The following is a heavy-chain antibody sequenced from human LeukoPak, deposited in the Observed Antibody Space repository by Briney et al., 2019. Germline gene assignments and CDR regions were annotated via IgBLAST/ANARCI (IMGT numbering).Heavy chain of an antibody. CDR3: GRDYYYGTSAPYNFGIDV. CDR1: GYTLTKYG. D-gene: IGHD3-10*01. CDR2: ISGYNGNT. Sequence: GPLVKVSCEASGYTLTKYGMSWVRQAPGQGPEWMGWISGYNGNTNYAQKFQGRVTMTTDTSTSTAYMELRDLKSDDTAVYYCGRDYYYGTSAPYNFGIDVWGQGTTVTVSS. J-gene: IGHJ6*02. V-gene: IGHV1-18*04.